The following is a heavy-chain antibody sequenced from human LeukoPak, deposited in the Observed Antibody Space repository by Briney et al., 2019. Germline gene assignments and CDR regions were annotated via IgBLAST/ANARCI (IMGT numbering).Heavy chain of an antibody. Sequence: GGSLRLSCAASGFTVRNNYMSWVRKAPGKGLEWVSSISGSGDKTYYADSVKGRFTISRDNSKSTMYLQMNSLRAEDTAVYHCAKTNGYYDLWGQGTLVIVSS. CDR1: GFTVRNNY. CDR3: AKTNGYYDL. J-gene: IGHJ4*02. CDR2: ISGSGDKT. D-gene: IGHD3-22*01. V-gene: IGHV3-23*01.